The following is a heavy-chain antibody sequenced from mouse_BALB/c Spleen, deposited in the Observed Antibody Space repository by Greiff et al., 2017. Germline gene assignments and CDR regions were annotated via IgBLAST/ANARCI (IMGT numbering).Heavy chain of an antibody. V-gene: IGHV5-6-3*01. Sequence: EVQLVESGGGLVQPGGSLKLSCAASGFTFSSYGMSWVRQTPDKRLELVATINSNGGSTYYPDSVKGRFTISRDNAKNTLYLQMSSLKSEDTAMYYCARFYDYDEYFDVWGAGTTVTVSS. J-gene: IGHJ1*01. D-gene: IGHD2-4*01. CDR2: INSNGGST. CDR3: ARFYDYDEYFDV. CDR1: GFTFSSYG.